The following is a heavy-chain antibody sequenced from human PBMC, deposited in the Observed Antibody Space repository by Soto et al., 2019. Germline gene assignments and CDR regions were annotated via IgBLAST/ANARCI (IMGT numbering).Heavy chain of an antibody. CDR2: INHSGST. V-gene: IGHV4-34*01. D-gene: IGHD1-1*01. Sequence: SETLSLTCAVYGGSFSCYYWTWIRQPPGTGLEWIGEINHSGSTNYNPSLKSRVNIPVDTSKNHFSLKLTPVTAEDTAVYYCARDKITGLFDYWGQGTLVTVSX. J-gene: IGHJ4*02. CDR3: ARDKITGLFDY. CDR1: GGSFSCYY.